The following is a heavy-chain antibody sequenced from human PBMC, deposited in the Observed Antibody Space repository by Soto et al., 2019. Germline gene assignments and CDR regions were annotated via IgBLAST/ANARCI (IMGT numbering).Heavy chain of an antibody. CDR2: IIPIFGTA. V-gene: IGHV1-69*06. CDR1: GGTFSSYA. Sequence: QVQLVQSGAEVKKPGSSVKVSCKASGGTFSSYAISWVRQAPGQGLEWMGGIIPIFGTANYAQKFQGRVTITGDKSTSTAYMELSRLRSEDTAVYYCARVGGENSGSYPFDYWGQGTLVTVSS. CDR3: ARVGGENSGSYPFDY. D-gene: IGHD1-26*01. J-gene: IGHJ4*02.